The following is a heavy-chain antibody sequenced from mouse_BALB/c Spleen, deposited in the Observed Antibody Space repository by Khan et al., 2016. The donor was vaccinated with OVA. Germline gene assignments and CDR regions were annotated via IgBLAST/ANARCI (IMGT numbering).Heavy chain of an antibody. Sequence: QVRLQQSGAELEKPGASVKMSCKASGYTFINYWILWVKQRPGQGLEWIGYINPSTGYTEYNQNFKDKATLTADKSSSTAYMQLSSLTSEDSAVYYCARRGLRWDFDYWGQGTTLTVSS. CDR3: ARRGLRWDFDY. D-gene: IGHD1-1*01. CDR1: GYTFINYW. CDR2: INPSTGYT. V-gene: IGHV1-7*01. J-gene: IGHJ2*01.